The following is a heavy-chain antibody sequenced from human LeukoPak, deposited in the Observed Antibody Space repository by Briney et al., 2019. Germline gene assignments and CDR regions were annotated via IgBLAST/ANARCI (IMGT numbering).Heavy chain of an antibody. Sequence: PSETLSLTCAVYGGSFSGYYWSWIRQPPGKGLEWIGEINHSGSTNYNPSLKSRVTISVDTSKNQFSLKLSSVTAADTAVYYCASRSGSYTPNDCWGQGTLVTVSS. V-gene: IGHV4-34*01. D-gene: IGHD1-26*01. CDR1: GGSFSGYY. CDR2: INHSGST. J-gene: IGHJ4*02. CDR3: ASRSGSYTPNDC.